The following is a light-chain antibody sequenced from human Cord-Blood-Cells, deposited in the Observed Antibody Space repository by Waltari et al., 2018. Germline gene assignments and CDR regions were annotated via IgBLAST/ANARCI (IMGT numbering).Light chain of an antibody. Sequence: QSALTQPASVSGSPGQSITISCTGTSSDVGGYNYVAWYQQHPGKAPKLMIYDVSKRPSGVSTRFSGSKSGNTASLTISVLQAEDEADYYCSSYTSSSTWVFGGGTKLTVL. V-gene: IGLV2-14*01. CDR1: SSDVGGYNY. J-gene: IGLJ3*02. CDR3: SSYTSSSTWV. CDR2: DVS.